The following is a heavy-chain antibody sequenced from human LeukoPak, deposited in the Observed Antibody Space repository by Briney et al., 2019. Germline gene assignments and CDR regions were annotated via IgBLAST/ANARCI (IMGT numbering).Heavy chain of an antibody. V-gene: IGHV4-59*08. D-gene: IGHD6-13*01. CDR3: ASYSSPNFDY. Sequence: SETLSLTCTVSGGSMSNYYWIWIRQPPGKGLEWIGYIYYSGSTSYNPSLKSRVTISVDTSKNQFSLKLSSVTAADTAVYYCASYSSPNFDYWGQGTLVTVSS. CDR2: IYYSGST. J-gene: IGHJ4*02. CDR1: GGSMSNYY.